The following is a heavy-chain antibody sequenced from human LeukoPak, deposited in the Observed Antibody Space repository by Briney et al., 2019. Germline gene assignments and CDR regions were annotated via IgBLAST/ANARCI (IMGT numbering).Heavy chain of an antibody. D-gene: IGHD5-18*01. V-gene: IGHV5-51*01. Sequence: NSGESLKISCKGSGYTFTTYWIGWVRQMPGKGLEWMGIIYPGDSDPRYSPSFQGQVTISADKSISTAYLQWSSLKASDTAMYYCARSEVQLWIDYWGQGTLVTVSS. CDR3: ARSEVQLWIDY. CDR2: IYPGDSDP. CDR1: GYTFTTYW. J-gene: IGHJ4*02.